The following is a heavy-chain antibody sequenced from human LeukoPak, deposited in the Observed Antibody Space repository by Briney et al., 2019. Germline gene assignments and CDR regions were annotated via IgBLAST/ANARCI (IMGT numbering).Heavy chain of an antibody. CDR2: IIPIFGTA. J-gene: IGHJ6*03. CDR1: GGTFSSYA. CDR3: ASGTVMEGYYYYYMDV. V-gene: IGHV1-69*06. D-gene: IGHD4-11*01. Sequence: ASVKVSFKASGGTFSSYAISWVRQAPGQGLEWMGGIIPIFGTANYAQKFQGRVTITADKSTSTAYMELSRLRSEDTAVYYCASGTVMEGYYYYYMDVWGKGTTVTVSS.